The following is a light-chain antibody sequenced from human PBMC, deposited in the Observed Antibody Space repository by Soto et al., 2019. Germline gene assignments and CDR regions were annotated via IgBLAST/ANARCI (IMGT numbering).Light chain of an antibody. CDR2: AAF. J-gene: IGKJ1*01. Sequence: DIQMAQSPSALSASVGDRVAMSCRASQSISSYLNWYQQKPGKAPKLLIYAAFTLQTGVSSRFIGSGSGTDFTLTINSLQPEDFATYYCQQSSSSPWTFGQGTKVDIK. CDR1: QSISSY. V-gene: IGKV1-39*01. CDR3: QQSSSSPWT.